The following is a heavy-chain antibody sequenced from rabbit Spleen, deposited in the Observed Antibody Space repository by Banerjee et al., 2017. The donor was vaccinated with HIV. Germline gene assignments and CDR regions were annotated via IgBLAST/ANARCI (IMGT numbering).Heavy chain of an antibody. CDR1: GVSFSFNSY. J-gene: IGHJ6*01. D-gene: IGHD1-1*01. Sequence: QSLEESGGDLVKPGASLTLTCTASGVSFSFNSYMCWVRQAPGKGLEWIACIDIGSSGFTYFASWAKGRFTISKTSSTTVTLQVTRLTAADTATYFCARDTSSSFSSYGMDLWGQGTLVTVS. CDR3: ARDTSSSFSSYGMDL. CDR2: IDIGSSGFT. V-gene: IGHV1S40*01.